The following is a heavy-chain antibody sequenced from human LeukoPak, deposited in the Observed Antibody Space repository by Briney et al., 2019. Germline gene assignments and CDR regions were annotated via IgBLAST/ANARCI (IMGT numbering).Heavy chain of an antibody. J-gene: IGHJ4*02. CDR1: GYTFTNYA. D-gene: IGHD3-10*01. V-gene: IGHV1-18*01. CDR3: AREREETYGSGSYTFDH. Sequence: ASVKVSCKASGYTFTNYAFSWVRPAPGQGLEWMGWINTNNGNTNYVKRLRGRVTMTTDTSTSTAYMELRSLRSDDTAVYYCAREREETYGSGSYTFDHWGQGTLVTVSS. CDR2: INTNNGNT.